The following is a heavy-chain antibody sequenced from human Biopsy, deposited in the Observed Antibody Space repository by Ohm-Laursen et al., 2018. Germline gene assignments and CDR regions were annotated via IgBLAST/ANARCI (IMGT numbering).Heavy chain of an antibody. D-gene: IGHD3-22*01. J-gene: IGHJ2*01. V-gene: IGHV4-59*01. CDR1: GDSISSYY. Sequence: SETLSLTCTVSGDSISSYYWSWIRQPPGKGLQWIGYVYCTESTDYNPSLQSRVTISVDTSKNHFSLRLRSVTPADTAIYYCARDRGYYSDRTVPGYFDLWGRGTLVTVSS. CDR2: VYCTEST. CDR3: ARDRGYYSDRTVPGYFDL.